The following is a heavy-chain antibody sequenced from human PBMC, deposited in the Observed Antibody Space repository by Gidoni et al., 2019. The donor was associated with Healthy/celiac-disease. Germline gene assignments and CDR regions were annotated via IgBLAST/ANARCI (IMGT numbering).Heavy chain of an antibody. Sequence: QVQLVQSGAEVKKPGASVKVSCKASGYTFTSYGISWVRQAPGQGLEWMGWISAYNGNTNYAQKLQGRVTMTTDTSTSTAYMELRSLRSDDTAVYYCAREKGNWIPGYYYYYGMDVWGQGTTVTVSS. V-gene: IGHV1-18*04. J-gene: IGHJ6*02. CDR3: AREKGNWIPGYYYYYGMDV. D-gene: IGHD1-20*01. CDR1: GYTFTSYG. CDR2: ISAYNGNT.